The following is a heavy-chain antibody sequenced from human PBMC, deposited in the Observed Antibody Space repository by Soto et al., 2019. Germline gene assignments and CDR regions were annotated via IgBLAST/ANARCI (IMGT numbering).Heavy chain of an antibody. CDR1: GFTFSSYA. D-gene: IGHD1-26*01. V-gene: IGHV3-30-3*01. CDR2: ISYDGSNK. J-gene: IGHJ3*02. Sequence: PGGSLRLSCAASGFTFSSYAMHWVRQAPGKGLEWVAVISYDGSNKYYADSVKGRFTISRDNSKNTLYLQMNSLRSDDTAVYYCARNSGSYYWGAFDIWGQGTMVTVSS. CDR3: ARNSGSYYWGAFDI.